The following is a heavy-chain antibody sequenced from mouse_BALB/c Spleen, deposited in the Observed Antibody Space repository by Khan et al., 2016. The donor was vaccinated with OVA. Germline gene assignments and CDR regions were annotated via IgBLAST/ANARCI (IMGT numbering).Heavy chain of an antibody. CDR1: GYTFTTAG. J-gene: IGHJ4*01. Sequence: QIQLVQSGPELKKPGETVRISCKASGYTFTTAGIQWVQKMPGKGLKWIGWINTHSGVPKYAEDFKGRFAFSLEISVNTAYLQITNLKNEDTAIYFSARGGAAYYRNDSGAMEYWGQGTLVTVS. CDR2: INTHSGVP. V-gene: IGHV9-4*02. CDR3: ARGGAAYYRNDSGAMEY. D-gene: IGHD2-14*01.